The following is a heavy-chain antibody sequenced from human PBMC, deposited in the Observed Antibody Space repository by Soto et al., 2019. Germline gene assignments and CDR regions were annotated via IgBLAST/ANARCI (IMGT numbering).Heavy chain of an antibody. CDR3: ARDSYDILTGYYSGSWFDP. CDR1: CGSLSSFY. J-gene: IGHJ5*02. Sequence: PSEPLSLPCTVSCGSLSSFYWGRIRQPPGKGLEWIGYIYYSGSTNYNPSLKSRVTISVDTSKNQFSLKLSSVTAADTAVYYCARDSYDILTGYYSGSWFDPWGQGTLVTVSS. D-gene: IGHD3-9*01. V-gene: IGHV4-59*01. CDR2: IYYSGST.